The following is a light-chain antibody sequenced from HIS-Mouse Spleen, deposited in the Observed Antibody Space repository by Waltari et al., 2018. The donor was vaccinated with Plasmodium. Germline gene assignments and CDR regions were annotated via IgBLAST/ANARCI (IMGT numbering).Light chain of an antibody. CDR1: SSDVGLSTL. Sequence: QSALTQPASVSVSPGQSITFSCTGPSSDVGLSTLVSWYQQHPGKAPKLIIYEGSKRPSGVSNRFSGSKSGNTASLTISGLQAEDEADYYCCSYAGSSTYVFGTGTKVTVL. CDR3: CSYAGSSTYV. J-gene: IGLJ1*01. V-gene: IGLV2-23*01. CDR2: EGS.